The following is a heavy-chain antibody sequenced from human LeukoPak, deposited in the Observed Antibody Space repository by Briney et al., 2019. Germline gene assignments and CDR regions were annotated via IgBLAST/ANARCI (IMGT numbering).Heavy chain of an antibody. CDR2: ISAYNGNT. CDR1: GYTFTSYG. V-gene: IGHV1-18*01. J-gene: IGHJ4*02. Sequence: ASVKVSCKASGYTFTSYGISWVRQVPGQGLEWMGWISAYNGNTNYAQKLQGRVTLTTDTATSTAYTDLMSLRSDDTAVYYCAILASTGTLDLDYWGQGTLVTVSS. D-gene: IGHD6-13*01. CDR3: AILASTGTLDLDY.